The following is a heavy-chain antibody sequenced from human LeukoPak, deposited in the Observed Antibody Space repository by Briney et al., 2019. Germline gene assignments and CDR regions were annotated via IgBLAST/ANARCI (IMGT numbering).Heavy chain of an antibody. V-gene: IGHV3-21*01. CDR3: ARFGAPVVANAFDI. CDR1: GFTFGSYS. CDR2: ISSSSSYI. D-gene: IGHD2-2*01. Sequence: GGSLRLSCAASGFTFGSYSMNWVRQAPGKGLEWVSSISSSSSYIYYADSVKGRFTISRDNAKNSLYLQMNSLRAEDTAVYYCARFGAPVVANAFDIWGQGTMVTVSS. J-gene: IGHJ3*02.